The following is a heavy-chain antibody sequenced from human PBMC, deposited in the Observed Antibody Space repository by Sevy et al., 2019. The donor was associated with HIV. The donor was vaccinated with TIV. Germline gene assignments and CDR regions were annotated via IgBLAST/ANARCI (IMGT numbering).Heavy chain of an antibody. V-gene: IGHV3-7*01. J-gene: IGHJ6*02. Sequence: GESLKISCAASGFTFSNSWMNWVRQAPGKGLEWVANMREDGSEIHYVDSLKGRFTISRDNSKNSLYLQMNSVRAEDTGMYYCARGYFGMDVWGQGTTVTVSS. CDR3: ARGYFGMDV. CDR2: MREDGSEI. CDR1: GFTFSNSW.